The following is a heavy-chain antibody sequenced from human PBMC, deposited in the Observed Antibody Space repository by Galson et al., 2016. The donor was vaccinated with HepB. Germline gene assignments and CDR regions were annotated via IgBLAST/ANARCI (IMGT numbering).Heavy chain of an antibody. D-gene: IGHD1-26*01. CDR2: VSRSGERR. CDR3: VQGSTAPAV. Sequence: SLRLSCAASGFTFNNYGMTWVRQAPGKGQEVVSSVSRSGERRDYADSVKGRFTISRDNSKNTLSLQMHSLRAEDTAVYYCVQGSTAPAVWGKGTTVTVSS. J-gene: IGHJ6*04. CDR1: GFTFNNYG. V-gene: IGHV3-23*01.